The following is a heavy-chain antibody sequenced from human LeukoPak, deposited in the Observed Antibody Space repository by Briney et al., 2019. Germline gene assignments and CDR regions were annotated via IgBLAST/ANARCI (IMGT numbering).Heavy chain of an antibody. CDR3: ARDSDLSGY. J-gene: IGHJ4*02. CDR2: IYSGGST. V-gene: IGHV3-66*01. D-gene: IGHD2/OR15-2a*01. Sequence: GRSLRLSCAASGFTASSNYMSWVRQAPGKGLEWVSVIYSGGSTYYADSVKGRFTISRDNSKNTLYLQMNSLRAEDTAVYYCARDSDLSGYWGQGTLVTVSS. CDR1: GFTASSNY.